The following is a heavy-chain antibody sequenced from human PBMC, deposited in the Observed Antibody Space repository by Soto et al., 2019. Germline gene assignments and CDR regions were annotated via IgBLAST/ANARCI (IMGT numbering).Heavy chain of an antibody. J-gene: IGHJ6*03. CDR1: GYTFTSYD. CDR3: ARLSWESQLLNHYYYYMDV. D-gene: IGHD2-2*01. V-gene: IGHV1-8*01. CDR2: MNPNSGNT. Sequence: QVQLVQSGAEVKKPGASVKVSCKASGYTFTSYDINWVRQATGQGLEWMGWMNPNSGNTGYAQKFQGRVTMTRNTSISTAYMELSSLRSEDTAVYYCARLSWESQLLNHYYYYMDVWGKGTTVTVSS.